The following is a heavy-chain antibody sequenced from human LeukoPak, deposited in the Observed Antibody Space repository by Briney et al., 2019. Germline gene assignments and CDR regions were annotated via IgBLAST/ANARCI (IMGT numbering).Heavy chain of an antibody. J-gene: IGHJ4*02. V-gene: IGHV4-59*01. CDR1: GDSISSYY. Sequence: SETLSVTCTDSGDSISSYYWSWIRQPPGKGLEWIGYIYYSGSTNYNPSLKSRVTISVDTSKNQFSLKLSSVTAADTAVYYCAGGYSYGTFDYWGQGTLVTVSS. CDR3: AGGYSYGTFDY. CDR2: IYYSGST. D-gene: IGHD5-18*01.